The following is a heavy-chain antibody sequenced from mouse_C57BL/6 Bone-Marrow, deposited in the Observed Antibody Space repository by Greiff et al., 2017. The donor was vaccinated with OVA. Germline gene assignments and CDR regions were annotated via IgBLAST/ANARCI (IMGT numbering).Heavy chain of an antibody. D-gene: IGHD2-4*01. Sequence: QVQLQQSGAELVMPGASVKLSCKASGYTFTSYWMHWVKQRPGQGLEWIGEIDPSDSYTNYNQKFKGKSTLTVDKSSSTAYMQLSSLTSEDSAVYYCARSAYDYDWDYWGQGTTLTVSS. CDR3: ARSAYDYDWDY. CDR1: GYTFTSYW. J-gene: IGHJ2*01. CDR2: IDPSDSYT. V-gene: IGHV1-69*01.